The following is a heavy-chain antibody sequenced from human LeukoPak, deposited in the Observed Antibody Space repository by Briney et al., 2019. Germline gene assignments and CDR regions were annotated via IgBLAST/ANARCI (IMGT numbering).Heavy chain of an antibody. Sequence: GGSLRLSCAASGFTFSSYAMGWVRQAPGKGLEWVSAISGSGGSTYYADSVKGRFTISRDNSKNTLYLQMNSLRAEDTAVYYCAKDTRYSGSYYFVFDYWGQGTLVTVSS. D-gene: IGHD1-26*01. J-gene: IGHJ4*02. CDR1: GFTFSSYA. CDR3: AKDTRYSGSYYFVFDY. V-gene: IGHV3-23*01. CDR2: ISGSGGST.